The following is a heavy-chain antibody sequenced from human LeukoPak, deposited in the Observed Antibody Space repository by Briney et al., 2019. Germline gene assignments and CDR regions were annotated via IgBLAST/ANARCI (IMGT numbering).Heavy chain of an antibody. CDR3: ARGDYGGNQDY. J-gene: IGHJ4*02. CDR2: ISGYNGNT. Sequence: ASVKVSCKASGDTFTTYDITWVRQAPGQGLEWMGWISGYNGNTIYAQKLQGRVTMTTDTSTSTAYMGLRSLRSDDTAVYYCARGDYGGNQDYWGQGTLVTVSS. D-gene: IGHD4-23*01. V-gene: IGHV1-18*01. CDR1: GDTFTTYD.